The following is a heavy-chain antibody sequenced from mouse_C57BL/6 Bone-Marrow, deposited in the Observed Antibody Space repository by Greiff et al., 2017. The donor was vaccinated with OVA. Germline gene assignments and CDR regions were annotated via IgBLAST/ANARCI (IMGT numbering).Heavy chain of an antibody. CDR3: ARRYYDYDWYYAMDY. V-gene: IGHV2-9-1*01. CDR1: GFSLTSYA. CDR2: IWTGGGT. J-gene: IGHJ4*01. D-gene: IGHD2-4*01. Sequence: QVQLKESGPGLVAPSQSLSITCTVSGFSLTSYAIRWVRQPPGKGLEWLGVIWTGGGTNYNSALKSRLSISKDNSKSQVFLKMNSLQTDDTARYYWARRYYDYDWYYAMDYWGQGTSVTVSS.